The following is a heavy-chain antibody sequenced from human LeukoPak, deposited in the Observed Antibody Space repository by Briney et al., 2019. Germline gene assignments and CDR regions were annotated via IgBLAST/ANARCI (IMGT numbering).Heavy chain of an antibody. D-gene: IGHD5-18*01. CDR1: GYTFTSYG. CDR2: ISAYNGNT. J-gene: IGHJ5*02. Sequence: ASVKVSCKASGYTFTSYGISWVRQAPGQGLEWMGWISAYNGNTNYARKLQGRVTMTTDTSTSTAYMELRSLGSDDTAVYCCATDTAMYHWGQGTLVTVSS. V-gene: IGHV1-18*04. CDR3: ATDTAMYH.